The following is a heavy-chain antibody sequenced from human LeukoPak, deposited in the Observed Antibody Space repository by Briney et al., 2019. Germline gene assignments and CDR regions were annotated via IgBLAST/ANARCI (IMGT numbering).Heavy chain of an antibody. D-gene: IGHD5-18*01. CDR3: ARGKVGAIQLWLTY. CDR2: ISSSRSYI. CDR1: GFTFSSYS. Sequence: GGSLRLSCAASGFTFSSYSMNRVRQAPGKGLEWVSSISSSRSYIYYADSVKGRFTISRDNAKNSLYLQMNSLRAEDTAVYYCARGKVGAIQLWLTYWGQGTLVTVPS. J-gene: IGHJ4*02. V-gene: IGHV3-21*01.